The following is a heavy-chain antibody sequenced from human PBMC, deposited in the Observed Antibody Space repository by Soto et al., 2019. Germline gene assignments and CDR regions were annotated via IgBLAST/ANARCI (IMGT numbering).Heavy chain of an antibody. D-gene: IGHD3-16*02. CDR3: AKALGELSPESYDY. V-gene: IGHV3-30*18. CDR2: ISYDGSDK. Sequence: QVQLVESGGGVVQPGRSLRLSCAASGFTFSSYAMHWVRQAPGKGLEWVAVISYDGSDKYYADSVKSRFTISRDNSKNTLNLQMNSLRADDTAVYYCAKALGELSPESYDYWGQRTLITVSS. J-gene: IGHJ4*02. CDR1: GFTFSSYA.